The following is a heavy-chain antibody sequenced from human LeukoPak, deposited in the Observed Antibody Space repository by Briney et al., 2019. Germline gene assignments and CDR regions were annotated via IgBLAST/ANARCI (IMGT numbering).Heavy chain of an antibody. CDR3: ARGLRYFDWLVY. Sequence: ASVKVSCKPSGYTFTGYYMYWVRQAPGQGLEWMGWINPNSGGTNYAQKFQGRVIMTRDTSNSTAYMELSRLRSDDTAVYYCARGLRYFDWLVYWGQGTLVTVSS. V-gene: IGHV1-2*02. J-gene: IGHJ4*02. D-gene: IGHD3-9*01. CDR2: INPNSGGT. CDR1: GYTFTGYY.